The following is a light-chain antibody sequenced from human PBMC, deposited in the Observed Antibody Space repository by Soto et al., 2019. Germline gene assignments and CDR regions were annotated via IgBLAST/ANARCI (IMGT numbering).Light chain of an antibody. CDR2: SAS. Sequence: DIVMTQSPDSLAVSLGERSTINCKSSQSVLYSSNNKNYLAWYQQKPGQPPKLLIYSASTRESGVPDRFSGSGSGTDFALTISSLQDEAVAVYYCQQYYSTPRTFGQGTKLEIK. CDR3: QQYYSTPRT. CDR1: QSVLYSSNNKNY. V-gene: IGKV4-1*01. J-gene: IGKJ2*01.